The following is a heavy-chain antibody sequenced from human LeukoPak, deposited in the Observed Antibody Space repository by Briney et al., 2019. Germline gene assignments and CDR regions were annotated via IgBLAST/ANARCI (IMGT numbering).Heavy chain of an antibody. J-gene: IGHJ4*02. D-gene: IGHD3-10*01. CDR3: AREQGAMVRGAAFDY. CDR2: IKQDGSEK. CDR1: GFTFSTYW. V-gene: IGHV3-7*01. Sequence: GGSLRLSCAASGFTFSTYWMSWVRQAPGKGLEWVANIKQDGSEKNYVDSVKGRFTISRDNAQNSLYLQMNSLRAEDTAMYYCAREQGAMVRGAAFDYWGQGTLVTVSS.